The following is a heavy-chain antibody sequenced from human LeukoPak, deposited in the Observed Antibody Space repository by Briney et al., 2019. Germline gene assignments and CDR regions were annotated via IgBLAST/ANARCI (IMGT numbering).Heavy chain of an antibody. CDR1: GFTFTSYG. D-gene: IGHD6-13*01. CDR3: AKGPSSSWPYYFDY. V-gene: IGHV3-23*01. J-gene: IGHJ4*02. CDR2: ISGSGDAT. Sequence: GGSLRLSCVASGFTFTSYGMSWVRQAPGKRLEWVSGISGSGDATYYADSVKGRFTISRDNSKNTLYLQMNSLRAEDTAVYYCAKGPSSSWPYYFDYWGQGTLVTVSS.